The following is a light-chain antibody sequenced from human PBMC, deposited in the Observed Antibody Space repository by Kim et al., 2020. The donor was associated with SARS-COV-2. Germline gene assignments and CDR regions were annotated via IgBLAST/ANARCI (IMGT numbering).Light chain of an antibody. CDR3: QQFVTSPWT. V-gene: IGKV3-20*01. J-gene: IGKJ1*01. CDR1: QSISSSY. Sequence: SPGERATLSGRVSQSISSSYLAWYQQKPGQAPKLLIYGTSNRATDIPDRFSGSGSGTDFALTIRRLEPEDVAVYYCQQFVTSPWTIGQGTKVDIK. CDR2: GTS.